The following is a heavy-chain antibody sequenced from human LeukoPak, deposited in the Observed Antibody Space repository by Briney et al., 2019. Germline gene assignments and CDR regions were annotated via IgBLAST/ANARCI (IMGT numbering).Heavy chain of an antibody. CDR2: ISSSSKDS. CDR3: ARVPGYSSAGP. Sequence: GGSLRLSCAPSGFTLSIFEMNWVRQAPGKGLEWISYISSSSKDSYYADSVKGRFTISRDNAKNSLYLQMNSLRAEDTAVYYCARVPGYSSAGPWGQGTLVTVSS. V-gene: IGHV3-48*03. D-gene: IGHD5-18*01. J-gene: IGHJ5*02. CDR1: GFTLSIFE.